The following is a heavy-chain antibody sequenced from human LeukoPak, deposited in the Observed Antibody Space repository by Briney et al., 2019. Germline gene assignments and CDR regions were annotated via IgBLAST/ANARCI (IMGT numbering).Heavy chain of an antibody. CDR2: IYSGGST. V-gene: IGHV3-53*01. J-gene: IGHJ4*02. D-gene: IGHD5-18*01. Sequence: GGSLRLSCAASGFTVSSSYTSWVRQAPGKGLEWVSLIYSGGSTYYAASVKGRFTISRDNSKNTLYLQMNSLRPEDTAVYYCAKGYNYAYEYWGQGTLATVSS. CDR1: GFTVSSSY. CDR3: AKGYNYAYEY.